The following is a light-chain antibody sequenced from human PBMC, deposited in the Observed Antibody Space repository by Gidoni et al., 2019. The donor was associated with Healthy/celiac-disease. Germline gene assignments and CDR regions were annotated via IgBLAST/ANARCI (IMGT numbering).Light chain of an antibody. Sequence: EIVLTQSPATLSLSTGERATLSCRASQSVSSYLAWYQQKPGQAPRLLIYDASNRATGIPARFSGSGSGTDFTLTISSLEPEDFAVYYCQQRSNWPTTFGPGTKVDIK. V-gene: IGKV3-11*01. CDR1: QSVSSY. J-gene: IGKJ3*01. CDR2: DAS. CDR3: QQRSNWPTT.